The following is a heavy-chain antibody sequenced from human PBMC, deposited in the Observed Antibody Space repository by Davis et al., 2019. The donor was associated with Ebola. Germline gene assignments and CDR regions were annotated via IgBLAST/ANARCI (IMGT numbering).Heavy chain of an antibody. CDR1: GGSFSGYY. CDR2: INHSGST. D-gene: IGHD2-2*01. Sequence: PSETLSLTCAVYGGSFSGYYWSWIRQPPGKGLEWIGEINHSGSTNYNPSLKSRVTISVDTSKNQFSLKLSSVTAADTAVYYCARVDAAMGKYFDYWGQGTLVTVSS. J-gene: IGHJ4*02. CDR3: ARVDAAMGKYFDY. V-gene: IGHV4-34*01.